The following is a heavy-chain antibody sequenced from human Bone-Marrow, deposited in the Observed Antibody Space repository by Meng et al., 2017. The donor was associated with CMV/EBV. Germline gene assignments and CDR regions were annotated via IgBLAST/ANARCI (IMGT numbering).Heavy chain of an antibody. Sequence: VPLGGSGECLVHPGGFLRLSLAVSGFTLRRYWMHWVRQAPGKGLEWVSRIDSDGRDITYADSVRGRFTISRDDAKNTLYLQMNSLRVEDTAVYYCARGVAESLGWEMGYWGQGTLVTVSS. V-gene: IGHV3-74*03. D-gene: IGHD1-26*01. CDR1: GFTLRRYW. CDR2: IDSDGRDI. CDR3: ARGVAESLGWEMGY. J-gene: IGHJ4*02.